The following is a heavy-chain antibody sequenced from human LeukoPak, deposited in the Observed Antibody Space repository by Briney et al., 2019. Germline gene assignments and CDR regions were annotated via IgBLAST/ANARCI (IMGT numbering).Heavy chain of an antibody. J-gene: IGHJ4*02. CDR1: GFAFSSYG. CDR2: IYYDGSNK. D-gene: IGHD2/OR15-2a*01. V-gene: IGHV3-33*01. CDR3: AREIGYFDY. Sequence: GGSLRLSRAASGFAFSSYGMHWVRQAPGTGLEWVALIYYDGSNKYYADSVKGRFTISRDNSKNTLYLQMDSLRAEDTAVYYCAREIGYFDYWGQGTLVTVSS.